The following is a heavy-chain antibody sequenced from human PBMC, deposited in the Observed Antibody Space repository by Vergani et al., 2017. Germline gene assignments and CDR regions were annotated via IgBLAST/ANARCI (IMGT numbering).Heavy chain of an antibody. CDR1: GFTSAGYA. CDR2: ISWNSNSI. J-gene: IGHJ5*02. V-gene: IGHV3-9*02. CDR3: AKDLGTSSGGGWFDP. Sequence: EVQLEESGGGLVLPGRSLRLSCVASGFTSAGYAMHWVRQAPGKGLEWVSGISWNSNSIGYADSVKGRFTISRDNAKNSLYLQKNSLRAEDTALYYCAKDLGTSSGGGWFDPWGQGTLFTVSS. D-gene: IGHD6-6*01.